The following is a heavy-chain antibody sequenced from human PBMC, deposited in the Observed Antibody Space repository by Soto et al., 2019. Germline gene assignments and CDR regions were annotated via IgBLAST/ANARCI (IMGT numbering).Heavy chain of an antibody. Sequence: GASVKVSCKASGYTFTSYDINWVRQATGQGLEWMGWMNPNSGNTGYAQKFQGRVTMTRNTSISTAYMELSSLRSEDTAVYYCARLIAPYYDFWSGYRQGSGWFDPWGQGTLVTVSS. V-gene: IGHV1-8*01. CDR1: GYTFTSYD. D-gene: IGHD3-3*01. J-gene: IGHJ5*02. CDR3: ARLIAPYYDFWSGYRQGSGWFDP. CDR2: MNPNSGNT.